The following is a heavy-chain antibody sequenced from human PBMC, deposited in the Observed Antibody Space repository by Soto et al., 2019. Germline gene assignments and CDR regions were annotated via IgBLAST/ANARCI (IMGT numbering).Heavy chain of an antibody. CDR1: GFDFADDA. V-gene: IGHV3-49*04. Sequence: PGGSLRLSCTGSGFDFADDALSWVRQAPGKGLEWVGFIRSKLYDATTEYASSVQGRFTISRDDYRSIAYLQMDILKTEDTGMYFCTRGGGWAPTDDWGQGTLVTVSS. CDR3: TRGGGWAPTDD. CDR2: IRSKLYDATT. D-gene: IGHD1-1*01. J-gene: IGHJ4*02.